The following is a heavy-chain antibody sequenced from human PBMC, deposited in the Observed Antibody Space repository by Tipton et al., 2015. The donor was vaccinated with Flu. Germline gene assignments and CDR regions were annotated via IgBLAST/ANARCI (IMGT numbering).Heavy chain of an antibody. Sequence: TLSLTCAVSGDSISSDFYWAWIRHFPGKGLEWIGTVSRAGSTIYNPSLESRVTISIDTSKNQFSLNMRSVTAADMAVYYCARRDYSNYVSDPKSWFDPWGQGTLVAVSS. CDR3: ARRDYSNYVSDPKSWFDP. CDR2: VSRAGST. V-gene: IGHV4-38-2*01. CDR1: GDSISSDFY. D-gene: IGHD4-11*01. J-gene: IGHJ5*02.